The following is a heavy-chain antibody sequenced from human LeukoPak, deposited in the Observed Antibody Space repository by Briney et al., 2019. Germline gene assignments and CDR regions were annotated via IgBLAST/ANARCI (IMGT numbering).Heavy chain of an antibody. CDR1: GGSISSGGYS. CDR3: ARVSRSRSSGWALFDY. V-gene: IGHV4-30-2*01. Sequence: SQTPSLTCAVSGGSISSGGYSWSWIRQPPGKGLEWIGYIYHSGSTYYNPSLKSRVTISVDRSKNQFSLKLSSVTAADTAVYYCARVSRSRSSGWALFDYWGQGTLVTVSS. CDR2: IYHSGST. D-gene: IGHD6-19*01. J-gene: IGHJ4*02.